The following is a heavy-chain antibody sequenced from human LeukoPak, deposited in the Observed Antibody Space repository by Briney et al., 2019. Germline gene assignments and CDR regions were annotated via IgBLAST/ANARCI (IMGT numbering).Heavy chain of an antibody. D-gene: IGHD6-6*01. CDR3: AREEDSSSSDFDY. CDR2: ISYDGSNK. Sequence: PGGSLRLSCSASGFTFNRFYLHWVRQAPGKGLEWVAVISYDGSNKYCADSVKGRFTISRDNSKNTLYLQMNSLRAEDTAVYYCAREEDSSSSDFDYWGQGTLVTVSS. J-gene: IGHJ4*02. V-gene: IGHV3-30-3*01. CDR1: GFTFNRFY.